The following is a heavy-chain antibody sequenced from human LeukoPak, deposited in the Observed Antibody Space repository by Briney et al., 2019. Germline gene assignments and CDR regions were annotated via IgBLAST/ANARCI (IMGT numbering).Heavy chain of an antibody. CDR1: GYSISSGYY. D-gene: IGHD1-7*01. Sequence: SETLSLTCTVSGYSISSGYYWGWIRQPPGKGLEWIGSIYHSGRTYYNPSLKSRVTISVDTSKNQFSLKLSSVTAADTAVYYCARDQITGTTSSFRSPNWFDPWGQGTLVTVSS. CDR3: ARDQITGTTSSFRSPNWFDP. CDR2: IYHSGRT. J-gene: IGHJ5*02. V-gene: IGHV4-38-2*02.